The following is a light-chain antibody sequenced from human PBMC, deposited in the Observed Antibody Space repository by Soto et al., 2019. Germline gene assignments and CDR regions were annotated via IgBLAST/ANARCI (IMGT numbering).Light chain of an antibody. Sequence: EIVLTQSPGTLSLSPGETATLSCRASQTVNSDYLAWFQRRPGQAPRLLIFATSRRATDIPDRFSGSGSGTDFTLAIRRLEPEDFAVYYCQQYYSYPTFGPGTKVDIK. J-gene: IGKJ3*01. CDR3: QQYYSYPT. V-gene: IGKV3-20*01. CDR1: QTVNSDY. CDR2: ATS.